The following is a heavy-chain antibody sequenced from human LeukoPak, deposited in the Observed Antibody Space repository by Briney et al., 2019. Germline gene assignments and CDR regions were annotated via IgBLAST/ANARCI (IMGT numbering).Heavy chain of an antibody. Sequence: SETLSLTCTVSGGSISSYYWSWIRQPPGKGLEWIGYIYYSGSTNYNPSLKSRVSISVDTSKNPFSLKLSSVTAADTAVYYCAREAYGGSYFVGNYYYYGMDVWGQGTTVTVSS. J-gene: IGHJ6*02. V-gene: IGHV4-59*01. D-gene: IGHD1-26*01. CDR1: GGSISSYY. CDR3: AREAYGGSYFVGNYYYYGMDV. CDR2: IYYSGST.